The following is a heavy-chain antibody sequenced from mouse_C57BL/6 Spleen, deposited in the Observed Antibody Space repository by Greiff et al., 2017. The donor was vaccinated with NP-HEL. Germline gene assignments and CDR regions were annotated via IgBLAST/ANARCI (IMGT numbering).Heavy chain of an antibody. CDR1: GFTFSSYA. Sequence: EVQLQQSGEGLVKPGGSLKLSCAASGFTFSSYAMSWVRQTPEKRLEWVAYISSGGDYIYYADTVKGRFTISRDNARNTLYLQMSSLKSEDTAMYYCTREDGYSFAYWGQGTLVTVSA. D-gene: IGHD2-3*01. V-gene: IGHV5-9-1*02. CDR3: TREDGYSFAY. CDR2: ISSGGDYI. J-gene: IGHJ3*01.